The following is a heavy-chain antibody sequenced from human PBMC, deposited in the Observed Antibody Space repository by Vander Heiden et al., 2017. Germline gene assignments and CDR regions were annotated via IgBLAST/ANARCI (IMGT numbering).Heavy chain of an antibody. J-gene: IGHJ4*02. CDR1: GFTFSSYG. CDR2: IWYDGSNK. Sequence: QVQLVESGGGVVQPGRSLRLSCAASGFTFSSYGMHWVRPAPGKGLEGVAVIWYDGSNKYYADSVKGRFTISRDNSKNTLYLQMNSLRAEDTAVYYCARDLGSGGSGGIDYWGQGTLVTVSS. D-gene: IGHD2-15*01. V-gene: IGHV3-33*01. CDR3: ARDLGSGGSGGIDY.